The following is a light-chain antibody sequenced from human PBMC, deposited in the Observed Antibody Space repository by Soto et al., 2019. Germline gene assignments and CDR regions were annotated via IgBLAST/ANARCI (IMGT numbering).Light chain of an antibody. J-gene: IGKJ5*01. CDR2: GAS. CDR1: QSVSSN. Sequence: IVLTKAPATLSVSPGERATLSCRSSQSVSSNLAWYQQKPGQAPRLLIYGASTRATGIPARFSGSGSGTEFTLTISSLQSEDFAVYYCQQYNNWPLTTFGQGTRWRL. V-gene: IGKV3-15*01. CDR3: QQYNNWPLTT.